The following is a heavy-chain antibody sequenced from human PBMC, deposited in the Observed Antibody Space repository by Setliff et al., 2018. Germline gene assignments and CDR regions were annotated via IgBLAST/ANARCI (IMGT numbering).Heavy chain of an antibody. CDR1: GESFSNNY. CDR2: SSHSGST. J-gene: IGHJ4*02. D-gene: IGHD5-18*01. CDR3: ARGSGRGYSYGLFDY. V-gene: IGHV4-34*01. Sequence: SETLSLTCIVYGESFSNNYWSWIRQPPGKGLEWIGESSHSGSTSYDPSLKSRLTMSVDTSKNQFSLKLTSVTAADTAVYFCARGSGRGYSYGLFDYWGQGSLVTVSS.